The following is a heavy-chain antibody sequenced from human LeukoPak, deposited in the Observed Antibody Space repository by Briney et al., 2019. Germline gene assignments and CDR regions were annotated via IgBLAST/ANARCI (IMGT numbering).Heavy chain of an antibody. CDR1: AYGFTAYW. D-gene: IGHD4/OR15-4a*01. CDR3: ARHLFYGDFDY. CDR2: IDPSDSYT. Sequence: GESLKISCKSSAYGFTAYWIGWVRQMPGKGLEWMGRIDPSDSYTNYSPSFQGHVTISADKSISTAYLQWSSLKASDTAMYYCARHLFYGDFDYWGQGTLVTVSS. J-gene: IGHJ4*02. V-gene: IGHV5-10-1*01.